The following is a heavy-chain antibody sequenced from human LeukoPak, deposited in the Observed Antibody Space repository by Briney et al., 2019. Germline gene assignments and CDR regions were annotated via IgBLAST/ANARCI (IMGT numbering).Heavy chain of an antibody. CDR1: GGSFIGYY. V-gene: IGHV4-34*01. CDR3: ARGPKDFWSGYWVDYFDY. J-gene: IGHJ4*02. Sequence: SETLSLTCAVYGGSFIGYYWSWIRQPPGKGLEGMGEINHSGSTNYNPSPKNRVTISVDTSKNHFSLKLSSVTPADTAVCYCARGPKDFWSGYWVDYFDYWGQGTLVTVSS. D-gene: IGHD3-3*01. CDR2: INHSGST.